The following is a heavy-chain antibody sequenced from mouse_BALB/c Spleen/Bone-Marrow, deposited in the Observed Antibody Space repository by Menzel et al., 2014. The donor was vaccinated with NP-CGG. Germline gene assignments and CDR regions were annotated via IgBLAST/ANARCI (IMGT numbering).Heavy chain of an antibody. D-gene: IGHD2-3*01. CDR1: GFNIKDTY. Sequence: VQLQQSGAELVKPGASVKLSCTASGFNIKDTYMQWVKQRPEQGLEWIGRIVHANGNTKYDPKFQCKATITAATSSNTAYLQLSSLTSEDADFSFCSRRLLNDYARDCWGLGTSVTVTS. J-gene: IGHJ4*01. V-gene: IGHV14-3*02. CDR3: SRRLLNDYARDC. CDR2: IVHANGNT.